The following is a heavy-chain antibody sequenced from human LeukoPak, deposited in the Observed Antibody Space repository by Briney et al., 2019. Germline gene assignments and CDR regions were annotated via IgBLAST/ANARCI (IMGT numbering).Heavy chain of an antibody. J-gene: IGHJ4*02. CDR1: GGSISSGGYY. CDR2: IYYSGST. Sequence: SETLSLTCTVSGGSISSGGYYWSWIRQHPGKGLEWIGYIYYSGSTNYNPSLKSRVTISVDTSKNQFSLKLSSVTAADTAVYYCAREGGGSYGFDYWGQGTLVTVSS. CDR3: AREGGGSYGFDY. D-gene: IGHD1-26*01. V-gene: IGHV4-31*03.